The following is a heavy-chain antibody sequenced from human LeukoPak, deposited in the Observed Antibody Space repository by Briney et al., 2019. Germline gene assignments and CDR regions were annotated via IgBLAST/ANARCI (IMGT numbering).Heavy chain of an antibody. V-gene: IGHV4-61*08. CDR3: ARARSEYYDFWSGYWFDY. Sequence: SPSETLSLTCTVSGGSISSGDYYWSWIRQPPGKGLEWIGYIYYSGSTNYNPSLRSRVTISVDTSKNQFSLKLSSVTAADTAVYYCARARSEYYDFWSGYWFDYWGQGTLVTVSS. CDR1: GGSISSGDYY. J-gene: IGHJ4*02. CDR2: IYYSGST. D-gene: IGHD3-3*01.